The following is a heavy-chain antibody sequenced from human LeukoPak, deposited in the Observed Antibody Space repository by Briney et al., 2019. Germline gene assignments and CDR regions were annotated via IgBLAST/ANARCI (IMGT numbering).Heavy chain of an antibody. V-gene: IGHV3-72*01. CDR1: GFTFSNAW. J-gene: IGHJ4*02. Sequence: GGSLRLSCAASGFTFSNAWMSWVRQAPGKGLEWVGRSRNKANSYTTLYAASVEGRFTISRDDSKNSVYLQMSSLKTEDTAVYYCARDLLMTTVDYWGQGTLVTVSS. CDR3: ARDLLMTTVDY. D-gene: IGHD4-17*01. CDR2: SRNKANSYTT.